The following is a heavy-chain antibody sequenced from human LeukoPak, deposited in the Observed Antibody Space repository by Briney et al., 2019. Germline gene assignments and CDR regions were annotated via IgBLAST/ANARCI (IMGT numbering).Heavy chain of an antibody. J-gene: IGHJ6*03. CDR3: ASGSYYEDYYYYYMDV. V-gene: IGHV4-34*01. D-gene: IGHD1-26*01. CDR2: INHSGST. CDR1: CGSFSGYY. Sequence: PSETLSLTCAVYCGSFSGYYWTLIRQPPGKGLEWIGEINHSGSTNYNPSLKSRVAISIDTSKNQFSLKLSSVTAADTAVYYCASGSYYEDYYYYYMDVWGKGTTVTVSS.